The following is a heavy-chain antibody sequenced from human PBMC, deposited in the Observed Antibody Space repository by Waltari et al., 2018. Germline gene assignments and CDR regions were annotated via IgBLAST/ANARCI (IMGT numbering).Heavy chain of an antibody. CDR3: ARAFGGYYYYGMDV. CDR2: ISYDGSNK. V-gene: IGHV3-30*03. CDR1: GFTFSSYG. Sequence: QVQLVESGGGVVQPGRSLRLSCAASGFTFSSYGMHWVRQAPGKGLEWVAVISYDGSNKYYADSVKGRFTISRDNSKNTLYLQMNSLRAEDTAVYYCARAFGGYYYYGMDVWGQGTTVTVSS. J-gene: IGHJ6*02. D-gene: IGHD3-10*01.